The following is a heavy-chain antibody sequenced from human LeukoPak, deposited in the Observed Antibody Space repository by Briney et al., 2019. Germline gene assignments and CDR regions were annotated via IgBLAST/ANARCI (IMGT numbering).Heavy chain of an antibody. CDR2: IKEDGSVK. J-gene: IGHJ4*02. D-gene: IGHD3-3*01. V-gene: IGHV3-7*01. Sequence: GGSLRLSCAASGFTFNSYWMTWVRQAPGKGLEWVANIKEDGSVKYYVDSVKGRFTISRDNAKNPLYLQMNSLRAEETAVYYCARDLGGPWNYWGQGTLVTVSS. CDR1: GFTFNSYW. CDR3: ARDLGGPWNY.